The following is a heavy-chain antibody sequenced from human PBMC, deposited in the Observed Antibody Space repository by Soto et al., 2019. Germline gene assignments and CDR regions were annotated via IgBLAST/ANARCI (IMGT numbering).Heavy chain of an antibody. V-gene: IGHV1-69*12. CDR3: ARGDATKIVVTTYYGMDV. J-gene: IGHJ6*02. Sequence: QVQLVQSGAEVKKPGSSVKVSCKASGGSLSNYGISWVRQAPGQGLEWMGAIIPVFGTPNYAQKFQDRVTITADESTTTVFMEGRRLTSDDTAVYYCARGDATKIVVTTYYGMDVWGQGTTVTVSS. CDR1: GGSLSNYG. CDR2: IIPVFGTP. D-gene: IGHD3-22*01.